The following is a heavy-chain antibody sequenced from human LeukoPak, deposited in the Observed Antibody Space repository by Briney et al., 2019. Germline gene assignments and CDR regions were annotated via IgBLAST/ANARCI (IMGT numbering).Heavy chain of an antibody. J-gene: IGHJ2*01. CDR1: GGSISSGRYY. V-gene: IGHV4-61*02. Sequence: SETLSLTCTVSGGSISSGRYYWTWIRQPAGKGLEWIGRMYTSGSTNYNPSLKSRVTISVDTSKNQFSLRLNSVTAADTAVYYCARDVGRYTYGYRPTEVYWYLDLWGRGTLVTVSS. CDR2: MYTSGST. CDR3: ARDVGRYTYGYRPTEVYWYLDL. D-gene: IGHD5-18*01.